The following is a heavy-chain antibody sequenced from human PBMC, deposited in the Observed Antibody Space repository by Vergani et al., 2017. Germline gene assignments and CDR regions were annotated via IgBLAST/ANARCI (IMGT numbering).Heavy chain of an antibody. Sequence: QVQLVQSGAEVKKPGSSVKVSCKASGGTFSSYAISWVRQAPGQGLEWMGGIIPIFGTANYAQKLQSRVTMTTDTSTSTAYMELRSLRSDDTAVYYCARDFPHGSGSYYKSRGPGYWGQGTLVTVSS. CDR3: ARDFPHGSGSYYKSRGPGY. V-gene: IGHV1-69*05. J-gene: IGHJ4*02. CDR2: IIPIFGTA. CDR1: GGTFSSYA. D-gene: IGHD3-10*01.